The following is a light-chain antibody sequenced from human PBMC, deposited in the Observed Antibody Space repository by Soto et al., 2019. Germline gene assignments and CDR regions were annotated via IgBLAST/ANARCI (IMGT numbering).Light chain of an antibody. CDR1: QTISNF. CDR2: AES. CDR3: QQYQRYWT. Sequence: EIKMPQSTSFLSSSAGDSVTISCRASQTISNFLHWYKQKPGKAPKLLIYAESSLESGVPPRFTGSGSGTEFTLRISNLQPEDFATYDCQQYQRYWTFGHGTKVDIK. V-gene: IGKV1-5*01. J-gene: IGKJ1*01.